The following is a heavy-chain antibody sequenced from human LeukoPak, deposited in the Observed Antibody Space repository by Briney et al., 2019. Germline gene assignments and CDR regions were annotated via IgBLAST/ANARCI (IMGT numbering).Heavy chain of an antibody. CDR3: AKESSVVGATDY. CDR1: GFTFSSYA. D-gene: IGHD1-26*01. J-gene: IGHJ4*02. V-gene: IGHV3-23*01. CDR2: IGGSGSTT. Sequence: GGSLRLSCAASGFTFSSYAMSWVRQAPGKGLEWVSAIGGSGSTTYYADSVKGRFTISRDNSKNTLYLQMNSLRAEDTAVYYCAKESSVVGATDYWGQGTLVTVSS.